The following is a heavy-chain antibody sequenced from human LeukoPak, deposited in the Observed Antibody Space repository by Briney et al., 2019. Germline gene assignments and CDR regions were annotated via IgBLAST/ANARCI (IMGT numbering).Heavy chain of an antibody. Sequence: PGGSLRLSCAASGFTFSSYSMNWVRQAPGKGLEWVSSISSSSSYIYYADSVKGRFTISRDNAKNSLYLQMNSLRAEDTAVYYCAAIYDSSGYYSDDAFDIWGQGTMVTVSS. J-gene: IGHJ3*02. V-gene: IGHV3-21*01. CDR3: AAIYDSSGYYSDDAFDI. CDR1: GFTFSSYS. CDR2: ISSSSSYI. D-gene: IGHD3-22*01.